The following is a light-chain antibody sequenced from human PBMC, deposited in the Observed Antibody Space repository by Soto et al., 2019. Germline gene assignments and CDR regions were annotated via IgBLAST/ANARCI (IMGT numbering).Light chain of an antibody. Sequence: QTVVTQEPSLTVSPGGTVTLTCSSSTGAVTSGYYPNWFQQKPGQAPRSLIYSTSNKQSSTPSRFSGSLLGGKAALTLSGVQPEDEAEYYCLLYYGGAPLVFGGGTKLTVL. CDR3: LLYYGGAPLV. V-gene: IGLV7-43*01. J-gene: IGLJ2*01. CDR1: TGAVTSGYY. CDR2: STS.